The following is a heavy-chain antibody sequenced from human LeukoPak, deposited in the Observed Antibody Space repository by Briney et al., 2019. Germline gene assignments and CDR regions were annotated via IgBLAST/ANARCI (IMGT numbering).Heavy chain of an antibody. J-gene: IGHJ4*02. CDR1: GGSISSGDYY. CDR2: IYYSGST. D-gene: IGHD3-9*01. Sequence: SETLSLTCTVSGGSISSGDYYRSWIRQPPGKGLEWIGYIYYSGSTYYNPSLKSRVTISVDTSKNQFSLKLSSVTAADTAVYYCARDTGRYFDWLLWGQGTLVTVSS. CDR3: ARDTGRYFDWLL. V-gene: IGHV4-30-4*01.